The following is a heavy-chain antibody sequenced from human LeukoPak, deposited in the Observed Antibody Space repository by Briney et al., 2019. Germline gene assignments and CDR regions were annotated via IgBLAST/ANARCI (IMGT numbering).Heavy chain of an antibody. CDR3: ARGPTAAPGQPQGSATLRYFDY. Sequence: GGSLRLSCAASGFTVSGRYMSWVPQAPGKGLEWVSVICSGGSTYYADSVKGRFTISRDNSKNTLCLQMNSLRAEDTAVFYCARGPTAAPGQPQGSATLRYFDYWGQGTLVTVSS. CDR2: ICSGGST. V-gene: IGHV3-66*01. CDR1: GFTVSGRY. D-gene: IGHD6-13*01. J-gene: IGHJ4*02.